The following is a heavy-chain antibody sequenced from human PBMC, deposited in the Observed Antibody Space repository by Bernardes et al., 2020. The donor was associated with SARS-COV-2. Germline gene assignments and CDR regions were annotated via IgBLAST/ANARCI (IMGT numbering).Heavy chain of an antibody. Sequence: GGSLRLSCAASGFTFSSYGMHWVRQAPGKGLEWVAVISYDGSNKYYADSVKGRFTISRDNSKNTLYLQMNSLRAEDTAVYYCAKDYGSSGWYLRGTVDYWGQGTLVTVSS. D-gene: IGHD6-19*01. CDR2: ISYDGSNK. CDR3: AKDYGSSGWYLRGTVDY. J-gene: IGHJ4*02. CDR1: GFTFSSYG. V-gene: IGHV3-30*18.